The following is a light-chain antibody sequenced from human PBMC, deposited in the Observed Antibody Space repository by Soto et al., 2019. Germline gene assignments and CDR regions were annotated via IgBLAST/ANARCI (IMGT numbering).Light chain of an antibody. V-gene: IGLV2-23*03. Sequence: QSALTQPAAVSGSPGQSITISCTGTSSDVGYYNLVSWYQQHPGKAPKLMMYEGSKRPSGVSNRFSGSKSGNTASLTISGLQTEDEAYYHCCSYAGSGTFVFGGGTKLTVL. CDR1: SSDVGYYNL. CDR2: EGS. CDR3: CSYAGSGTFV. J-gene: IGLJ2*01.